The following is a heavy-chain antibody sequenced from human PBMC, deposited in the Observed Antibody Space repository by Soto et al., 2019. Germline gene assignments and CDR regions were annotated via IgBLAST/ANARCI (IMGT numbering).Heavy chain of an antibody. J-gene: IGHJ3*02. CDR3: AKVRGYGDYGTSGAFDI. CDR1: GFTFDDYA. CDR2: ISWNSGSI. D-gene: IGHD4-17*01. V-gene: IGHV3-9*01. Sequence: DVQLVESGGGLVQPGRSLRLSCAASGFTFDDYAMHWVRQAPGKGLEWVSGISWNSGSIGYADSVKGRFTISRDNAKNSLYLQMISLRAEDTALYYCAKVRGYGDYGTSGAFDIWGQGTMVTVSA.